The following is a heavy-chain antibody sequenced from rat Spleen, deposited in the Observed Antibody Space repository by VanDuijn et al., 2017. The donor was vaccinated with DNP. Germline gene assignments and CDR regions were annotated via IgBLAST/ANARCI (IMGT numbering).Heavy chain of an antibody. V-gene: IGHV5-31*01. J-gene: IGHJ3*01. D-gene: IGHD1-6*01. CDR1: VFTFNNYW. CDR3: TTGYYGYWFTY. Sequence: EVQLVESGGDLVQPGRSLKPSCVASVFTFNNYWMTWIRQVPGKGLEWVASITSSGSNTYYPDSVKGRVTISRDNAKSTLYLQMDSLRSEDTATYYCTTGYYGYWFTYWGQGTLVTVSS. CDR2: ITSSGSNT.